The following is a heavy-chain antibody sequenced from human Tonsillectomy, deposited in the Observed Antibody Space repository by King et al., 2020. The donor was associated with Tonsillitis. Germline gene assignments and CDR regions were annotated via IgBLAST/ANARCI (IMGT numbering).Heavy chain of an antibody. Sequence: QLVQSGAEVKKPGESLKISCKGSGYSFTNYWIAWVRQMPGKGLEWMGILYPGDSDTRYSPSFPGQVTLSADTSISTAYLPCTSLKASDPAMYFCARHAAGATYGHWYVDLWGRGTLVTVSS. J-gene: IGHJ2*01. CDR2: LYPGDSDT. CDR1: GYSFTNYW. D-gene: IGHD1-26*01. CDR3: ARHAAGATYGHWYVDL. V-gene: IGHV5-51*01.